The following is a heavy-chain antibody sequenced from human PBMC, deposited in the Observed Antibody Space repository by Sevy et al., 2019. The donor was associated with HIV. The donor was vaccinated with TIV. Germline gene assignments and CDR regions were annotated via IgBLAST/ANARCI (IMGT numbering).Heavy chain of an antibody. V-gene: IGHV3-9*01. CDR3: AKDIASREERHYYYYYGMDV. J-gene: IGHJ6*02. CDR1: GFTFDDYA. Sequence: GGSLRLSCAASGFTFDDYAMHWVRQAPGKGLEWVSGISWNSGSIGYADSVKGRFTISRDNAKNSLYLQMNSLRAEDTALYYCAKDIASREERHYYYYYGMDVWGQGTTVTVSS. CDR2: ISWNSGSI.